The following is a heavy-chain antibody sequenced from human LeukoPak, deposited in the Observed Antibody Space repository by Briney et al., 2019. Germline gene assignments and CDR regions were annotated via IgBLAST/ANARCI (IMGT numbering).Heavy chain of an antibody. CDR2: IWYDGSNK. V-gene: IGHV3-33*01. Sequence: GGSLRLSCAASGFTFSSYGMHRVRQAPGKGLEWVAVIWYDGSNKYYADSVKGRFTISRDNSKNTLYLQMNSLRAEDTAVYYCAREYHYGDVDYYYGMDVWGQGTTVTVSS. CDR3: AREYHYGDVDYYYGMDV. J-gene: IGHJ6*02. CDR1: GFTFSSYG. D-gene: IGHD4-17*01.